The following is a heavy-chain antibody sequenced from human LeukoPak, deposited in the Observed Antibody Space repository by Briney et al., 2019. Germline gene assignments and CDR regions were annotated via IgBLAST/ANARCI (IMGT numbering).Heavy chain of an antibody. CDR2: ISAYNGNT. V-gene: IGHV1-18*01. J-gene: IGHJ6*02. Sequence: ASVKVSCKASGYTFTSYGISWVRQAPGQGLEWMGWISAYNGNTNYAQKLQGRVTMTTDTSTSTAYMELSSLRSEDTAVYYCAREKAIAARLIAPHYYYGMDVWGQGTTVTVSS. D-gene: IGHD6-6*01. CDR1: GYTFTSYG. CDR3: AREKAIAARLIAPHYYYGMDV.